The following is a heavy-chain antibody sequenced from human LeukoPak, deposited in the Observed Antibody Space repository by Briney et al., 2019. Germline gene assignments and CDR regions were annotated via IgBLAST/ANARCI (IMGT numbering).Heavy chain of an antibody. CDR1: GGSISGYY. CDR3: AKDGAYAV. J-gene: IGHJ4*02. V-gene: IGHV4-59*01. CDR2: IYYSGGT. Sequence: SETLSLTCTASGGSISGYYWSWIRQPPGKGLEWIGYIYYSGGTNYNPSLKSRVTISVDTSKNQFSLKLSSVTAADTAVYYCAKDGAYAVWGQGTLVTVSS. D-gene: IGHD3-16*01.